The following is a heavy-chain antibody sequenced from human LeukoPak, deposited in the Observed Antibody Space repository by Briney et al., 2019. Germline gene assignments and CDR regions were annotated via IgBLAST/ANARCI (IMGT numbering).Heavy chain of an antibody. Sequence: GGSLRLSCAASGFTFSSYWMSWVRQAPGKGLEWVSVIYSGGSTYYADSLKGRFTISRDNSKNTLYLQMSSLRAEDTAVYYCASTQRGDYFDYWGQGTLVTVSS. CDR2: IYSGGST. CDR1: GFTFSSYW. CDR3: ASTQRGDYFDY. J-gene: IGHJ4*02. V-gene: IGHV3-66*01. D-gene: IGHD2-15*01.